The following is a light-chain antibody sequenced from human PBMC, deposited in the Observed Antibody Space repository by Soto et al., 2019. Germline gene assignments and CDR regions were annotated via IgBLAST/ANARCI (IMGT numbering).Light chain of an antibody. CDR1: SSDFGSYNL. CDR3: CSYAGISTWV. CDR2: EGS. J-gene: IGLJ3*02. V-gene: IGLV2-23*01. Sequence: QSALTQPASVSGSPGQSITISCAGTSSDFGSYNLVSWYQQYPGKAPKLMIYEGSKRPSGVSNRFSGSKSGNTASLTISGLQAEDEADYYCCSYAGISTWVFGGGTKLTV.